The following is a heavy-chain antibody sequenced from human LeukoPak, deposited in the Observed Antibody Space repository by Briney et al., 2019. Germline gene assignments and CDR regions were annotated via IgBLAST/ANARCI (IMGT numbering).Heavy chain of an antibody. CDR2: INAGNGNT. V-gene: IGHV1-3*01. D-gene: IGHD2-21*01. Sequence: ASVKVSCKASGYTFISYAMHWVRQAPGQRLEWMGWINAGNGNTKYSQKFQGRVTITRDTSASTAYMELSSLRSEDTAVYYCARGIRGIPNWFDPWGQGTLVTVSS. CDR1: GYTFISYA. CDR3: ARGIRGIPNWFDP. J-gene: IGHJ5*02.